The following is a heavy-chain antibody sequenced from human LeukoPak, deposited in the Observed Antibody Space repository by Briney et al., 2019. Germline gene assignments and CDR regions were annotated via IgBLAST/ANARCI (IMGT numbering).Heavy chain of an antibody. CDR2: IYTSGST. V-gene: IGHV4-61*02. D-gene: IGHD6-13*01. CDR3: AAAGTGIGVSAVGDIDY. J-gene: IGHJ4*02. CDR1: GGSISSGSYY. Sequence: PSETLSLTCTVSGGSISSGSYYWSWIRQPAGKGLEWIGRIYTSGSTNYNPSLKSRVTMSVDTSKNQFSLKLSSVTAADTAVYYCAAAGTGIGVSAVGDIDYWGQGTLVTVSS.